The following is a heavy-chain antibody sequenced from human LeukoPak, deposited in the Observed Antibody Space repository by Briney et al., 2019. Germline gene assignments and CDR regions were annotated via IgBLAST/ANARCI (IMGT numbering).Heavy chain of an antibody. CDR1: GGSIGSGGYS. Sequence: PSETLSLTCAVSGGSIGSGGYSWSWIRQPPGKGLEWIGYIYHSGSTYYNPSLKSRVTISVDRSKNQFSLKLSSVTAADTAVYYCARDSSSWYGYFDYWGQGTLVTVSS. D-gene: IGHD6-13*01. J-gene: IGHJ4*02. CDR2: IYHSGST. V-gene: IGHV4-30-2*01. CDR3: ARDSSSWYGYFDY.